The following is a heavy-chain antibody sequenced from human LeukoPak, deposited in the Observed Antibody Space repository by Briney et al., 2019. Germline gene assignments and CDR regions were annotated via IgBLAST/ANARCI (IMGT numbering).Heavy chain of an antibody. J-gene: IGHJ4*02. CDR1: GYTLTSYG. V-gene: IGHV1-18*01. CDR2: ISAYNGNT. CDR3: ARASIRDGYNAGFDY. D-gene: IGHD5-24*01. Sequence: ASVKVSCTASGYTLTSYGISWVRQAPGQGLEWMGWISAYNGNTNYAQKLQGRVTMTTDTSTSTAYMELRSLRSDDTAVYYCARASIRDGYNAGFDYWGQGTLVTVSS.